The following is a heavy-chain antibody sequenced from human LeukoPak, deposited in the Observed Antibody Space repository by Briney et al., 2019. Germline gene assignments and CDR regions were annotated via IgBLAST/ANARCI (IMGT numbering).Heavy chain of an antibody. CDR1: GGSSSSYY. J-gene: IGHJ3*02. CDR3: AREIPNDPFDI. V-gene: IGHV4-59*01. Sequence: PSETLSLTCTVSGGSSSSYYWSWPRQPPGKGLEWIGYIYYSGSTNYNPSLKSRVTISVDTSKNQFSLKLSSVTAADTAVYYCAREIPNDPFDIWGQGTMVTVSS. D-gene: IGHD2-2*02. CDR2: IYYSGST.